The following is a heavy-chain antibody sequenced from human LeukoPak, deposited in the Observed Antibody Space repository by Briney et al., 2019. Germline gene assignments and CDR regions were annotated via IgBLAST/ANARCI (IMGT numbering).Heavy chain of an antibody. D-gene: IGHD1-14*01. J-gene: IGHJ4*02. CDR2: ISSSGSTI. CDR3: TRDRSRAEDD. V-gene: IGHV3-11*04. CDR1: GFTFSDYY. Sequence: GGSLRISCAASGFTFSDYYMSWIRQAPGKGLEWVSYISSSGSTIYYADSVKGRFTISRDNANNLLYLQMNSLRGEDTAVYYCTRDRSRAEDDWGQGTMVTVSS.